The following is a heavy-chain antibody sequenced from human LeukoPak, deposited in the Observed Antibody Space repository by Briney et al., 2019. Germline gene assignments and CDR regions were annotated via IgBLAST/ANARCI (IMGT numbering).Heavy chain of an antibody. CDR3: TTDLYYDSSGSYYGGFNAFDI. CDR1: GFTFSNAW. D-gene: IGHD3-22*01. Sequence: GGPLRLSCAASGFTFSNAWMSWVRQAPGKGLEWVGRIKSKTDGGTTDYAAPVKGRFTISRDDSKNTLYLQMNSLKTEDTAVYYCTTDLYYDSSGSYYGGFNAFDIWGQGIMVTVSS. CDR2: IKSKTDGGTT. V-gene: IGHV3-15*01. J-gene: IGHJ3*02.